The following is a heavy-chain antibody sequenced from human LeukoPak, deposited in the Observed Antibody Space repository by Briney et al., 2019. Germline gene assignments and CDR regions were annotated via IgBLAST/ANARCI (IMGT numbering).Heavy chain of an antibody. CDR3: AREATVVGATII. J-gene: IGHJ4*02. V-gene: IGHV4-38-2*02. Sequence: SETLSLTCAVSGYSISSGYYWGWIRQPPGKGLEWIGSIYHSGSTTYNPSLKSRVSMSVDTSKNQFSLKLSSVTAADTAVYYCAREATVVGATIIWGQGALVTVSS. CDR2: IYHSGST. D-gene: IGHD1-26*01. CDR1: GYSISSGYY.